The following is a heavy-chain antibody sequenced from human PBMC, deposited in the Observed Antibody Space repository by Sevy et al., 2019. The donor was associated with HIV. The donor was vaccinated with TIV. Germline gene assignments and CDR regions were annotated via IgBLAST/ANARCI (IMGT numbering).Heavy chain of an antibody. CDR1: GFIVSSNY. CDR2: IYSGGNT. Sequence: GGSLRLSCAVSGFIVSSNYMTWVRQAPGKGLESVSVIYSGGNTFYADSVRGRFTISRDNSKNTLYLQMNSLRAEDTAVYYCARGMILEGSWYGMDVWGQGTTVTVSS. D-gene: IGHD3-3*01. V-gene: IGHV3-53*01. J-gene: IGHJ6*02. CDR3: ARGMILEGSWYGMDV.